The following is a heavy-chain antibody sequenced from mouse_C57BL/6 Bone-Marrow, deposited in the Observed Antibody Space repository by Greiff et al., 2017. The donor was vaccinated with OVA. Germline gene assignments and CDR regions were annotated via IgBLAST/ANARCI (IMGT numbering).Heavy chain of an antibody. V-gene: IGHV7-1*01. CDR3: ARESPFYYFDY. CDR1: GFTFSDFY. J-gene: IGHJ2*01. CDR2: SRNKANDYTT. Sequence: DVMLVESGGGLVQSGRSLRLSCATSGFTFSDFYMEWVRQAPGKGLEWIAASRNKANDYTTEYSASVKGRFIVSRDTSQSILYLQMNALRAEDTAIYYCARESPFYYFDYWGQGTTLTVSS.